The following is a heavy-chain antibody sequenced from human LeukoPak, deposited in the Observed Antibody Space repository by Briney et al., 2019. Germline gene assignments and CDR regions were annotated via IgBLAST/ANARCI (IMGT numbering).Heavy chain of an antibody. CDR1: GFTVSSNY. V-gene: IGHV3-23*01. CDR3: AKDPVLVQLVRDI. CDR2: ISGSGGST. D-gene: IGHD6-6*01. Sequence: GGSLRLSCAASGFTVSSNYMSWVRQAPGKGLGWVSAISGSGGSTYYADSVKGRFTISRDNSKNTLYLQMNSLRAEDTAVYYCAKDPVLVQLVRDIWGQGTLVTVSS. J-gene: IGHJ4*02.